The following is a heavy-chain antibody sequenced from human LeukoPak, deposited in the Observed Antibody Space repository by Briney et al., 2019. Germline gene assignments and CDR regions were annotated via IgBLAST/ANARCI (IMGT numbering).Heavy chain of an antibody. CDR1: GGSFSGYY. CDR2: INHSGST. D-gene: IGHD3-22*01. V-gene: IGHV4-34*01. CDR3: ARDINYYDSSGYFNWYDP. Sequence: SETLSLTCAVYGGSFSGYYWSWIRQPPGKGLEWIGEINHSGSTNYNPSLKSRVTISVDTSKNQFSLKLSSVTAADTAVYYCARDINYYDSSGYFNWYDPWGQGTLVTVSS. J-gene: IGHJ5*02.